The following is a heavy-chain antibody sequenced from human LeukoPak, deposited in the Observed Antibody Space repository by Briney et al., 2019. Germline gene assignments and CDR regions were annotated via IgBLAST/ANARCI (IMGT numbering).Heavy chain of an antibody. V-gene: IGHV6-1*01. CDR2: TYYRSKWYN. J-gene: IGHJ6*03. CDR3: AREEWLSEYYYYYMDV. CDR1: GDSVSSNSAA. D-gene: IGHD6-19*01. Sequence: SQTLSLTCAISGDSVSSNSAAWNWIRQSPSRGLEWLGRTYYRSKWYNDYAVSVKSRITINPDTSKNQFSLQLNSVTPEDTAVYYCAREEWLSEYYYYYMDVWGKGTTVTVSS.